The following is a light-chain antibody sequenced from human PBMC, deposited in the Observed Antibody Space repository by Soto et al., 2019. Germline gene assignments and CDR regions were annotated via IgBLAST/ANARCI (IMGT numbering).Light chain of an antibody. V-gene: IGKV1-39*01. CDR1: QSISSY. J-gene: IGKJ1*01. CDR2: AAS. CDR3: QQSYSTLWT. Sequence: DIQMTQSPSSLSASVGDRVTITCRASQSISSYLNWYQQKPGKAPKLLIYAASSLQSGVPSRFSGSGSGTDFTLTIISLQPEEFANYYCQQSYSTLWTFGQGTKVEIK.